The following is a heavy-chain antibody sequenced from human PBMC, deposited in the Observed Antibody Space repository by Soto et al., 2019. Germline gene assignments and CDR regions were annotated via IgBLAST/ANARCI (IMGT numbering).Heavy chain of an antibody. CDR3: AASCVACGGFNYYGMDV. V-gene: IGHV4-31*03. Sequence: PSETLSLTCTVSGCSISSGGYYWYWIRQHPGKGLEWIGYIYYSGTTYYNPSLKSRVTISVDTSKNQFSLKLSSVTAADTAVYYCAASCVACGGFNYYGMDVWGQGTTVTVSS. D-gene: IGHD2-21*01. CDR2: IYYSGTT. J-gene: IGHJ6*02. CDR1: GCSISSGGYY.